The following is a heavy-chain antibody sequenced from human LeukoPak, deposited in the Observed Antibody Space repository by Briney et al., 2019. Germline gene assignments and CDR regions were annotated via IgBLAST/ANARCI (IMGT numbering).Heavy chain of an antibody. V-gene: IGHV3-23*01. CDR2: ISGSGGFP. Sequence: PGGSLRLSCAASGFAFSSYSMNWVRQAPGKGLEWVSAISGSGGFPYYADSVKGRFTISRDISKSTLYLQTNSLRAEDTAVYYCAKDSHYDSGGYGDAFDIWGQGTMVTVSS. CDR1: GFAFSSYS. J-gene: IGHJ3*02. CDR3: AKDSHYDSGGYGDAFDI. D-gene: IGHD3-22*01.